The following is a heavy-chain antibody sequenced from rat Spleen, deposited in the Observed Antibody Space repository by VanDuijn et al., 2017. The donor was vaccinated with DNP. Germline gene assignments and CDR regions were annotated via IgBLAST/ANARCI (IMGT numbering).Heavy chain of an antibody. CDR3: ARRDYPVPAY. CDR1: GFTFSDYY. V-gene: IGHV5-25*01. CDR2: ISTSGSRT. D-gene: IGHD1-4*01. J-gene: IGHJ3*01. Sequence: EVQLVESGGGLVQPGGSLKLSCAASGFTFSDYYMAWARQAPTKGLEWVAYISTSGSRTYYPDSVKGRFTISRDDAKSSLYLQMNSLKSEDTATYYCARRDYPVPAYWGQGTLVTVSS.